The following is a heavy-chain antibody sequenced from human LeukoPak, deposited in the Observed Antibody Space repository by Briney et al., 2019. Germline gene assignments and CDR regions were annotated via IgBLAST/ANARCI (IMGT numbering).Heavy chain of an antibody. Sequence: GGSLRLSCAASGFTFSSYAMSWVRQAPGKGLEWVSAISGCGGSTYYADSVKGRFTISRDNSKNTLYLQMNSLRAEDTAVYYCAKDPYYDFWSGYGESRHWGQGTLVTVSS. V-gene: IGHV3-23*01. CDR3: AKDPYYDFWSGYGESRH. D-gene: IGHD3-3*01. CDR1: GFTFSSYA. J-gene: IGHJ4*02. CDR2: ISGCGGST.